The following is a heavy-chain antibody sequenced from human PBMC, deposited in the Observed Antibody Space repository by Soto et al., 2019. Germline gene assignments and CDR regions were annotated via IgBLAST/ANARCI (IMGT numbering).Heavy chain of an antibody. V-gene: IGHV1-46*02. CDR3: ARILQEAAGPPYYYYGMDV. J-gene: IGHJ6*02. D-gene: IGHD6-13*01. CDR1: GYTFNSYY. Sequence: GASLKVSCKASGYTFNSYYMHWVRQAPGQGLEWMGIINPSGGSTSYAQKFQGRVTMTRDTSTSTVYMELSSLRSEDTAVYYCARILQEAAGPPYYYYGMDVWGQGTTVTVSS. CDR2: INPSGGST.